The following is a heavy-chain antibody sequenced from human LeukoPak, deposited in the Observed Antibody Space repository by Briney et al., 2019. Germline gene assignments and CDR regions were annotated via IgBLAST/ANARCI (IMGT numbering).Heavy chain of an antibody. Sequence: PSETLSLTCAVYGGSFSGYYWSWIRQPPGKGLEWIGEINHSGSTNYNPSLKSRVTISVDTSKNQFSLKLSSVTAADTAVYYCARGALYYYDSSGYYFDYWGQGTLVTVSS. CDR1: GGSFSGYY. CDR2: INHSGST. J-gene: IGHJ4*02. V-gene: IGHV4-34*01. D-gene: IGHD3-22*01. CDR3: ARGALYYYDSSGYYFDY.